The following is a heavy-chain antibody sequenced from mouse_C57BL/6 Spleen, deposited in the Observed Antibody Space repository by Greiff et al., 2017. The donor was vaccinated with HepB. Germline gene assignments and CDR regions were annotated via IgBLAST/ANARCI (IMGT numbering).Heavy chain of an antibody. D-gene: IGHD1-1*01. J-gene: IGHJ4*01. Sequence: VPLQPPGAELVRPGTSVKLSCKASGYTFTSYWMHWVKPRPGQGLEWIGVIDPSDSYTNYNQKFKGKATLTVDTSSSTAYMQLSSLTSEDSAVYYCASHYYGSSYGAMDYWGQGTSVTVSS. CDR2: IDPSDSYT. V-gene: IGHV1-59*01. CDR3: ASHYYGSSYGAMDY. CDR1: GYTFTSYW.